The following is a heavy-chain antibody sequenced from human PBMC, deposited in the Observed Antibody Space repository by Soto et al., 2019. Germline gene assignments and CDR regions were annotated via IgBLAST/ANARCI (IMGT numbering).Heavy chain of an antibody. CDR3: ARGGVSTRTFYY. J-gene: IGHJ4*02. D-gene: IGHD3-3*01. CDR2: IYPSDSDT. Sequence: GESLKISCKGSGYNFAGYWIAWVRQMPGKGLELMGIIYPSDSDTRYRPSFQGQVTISADKSISSAYLQWSSLRASDTAMYYCARGGVSTRTFYYWGQGTPVTLSS. V-gene: IGHV5-51*01. CDR1: GYNFAGYW.